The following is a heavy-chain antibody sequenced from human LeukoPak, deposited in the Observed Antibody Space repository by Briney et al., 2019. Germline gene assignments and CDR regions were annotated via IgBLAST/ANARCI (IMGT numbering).Heavy chain of an antibody. CDR2: INACNGNT. Sequence: ASVKVSCKASGYTFTSYAMHWVRQAPGQRLEWMGWINACNGNTKYSRELQGRVTMTEDTSTDTAYMELSSLRSEDTAVYYCATGGGKDGYPYYFDYWGQGTLVTVSS. CDR3: ATGGGKDGYPYYFDY. D-gene: IGHD5-24*01. V-gene: IGHV1-3*03. J-gene: IGHJ4*02. CDR1: GYTFTSYA.